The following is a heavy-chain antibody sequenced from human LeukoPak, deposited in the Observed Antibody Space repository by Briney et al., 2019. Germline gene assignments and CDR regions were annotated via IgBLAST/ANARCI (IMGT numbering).Heavy chain of an antibody. J-gene: IGHJ5*02. Sequence: ASVKVSCKASGGTFSSYAISWVRQAPGQGLEWMGGIIPIFGTANYAQKFQGRVTITADESTSTAYMELSSLRSEDTAVYYCARFRPELTRDWFDPWGQGTLVTVSS. V-gene: IGHV1-69*13. CDR3: ARFRPELTRDWFDP. CDR1: GGTFSSYA. CDR2: IIPIFGTA. D-gene: IGHD1-26*01.